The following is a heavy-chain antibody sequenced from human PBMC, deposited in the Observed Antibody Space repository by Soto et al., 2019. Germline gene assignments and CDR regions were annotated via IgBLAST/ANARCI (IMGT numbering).Heavy chain of an antibody. CDR1: GGSISSYY. V-gene: IGHV4-59*08. J-gene: IGHJ5*02. CDR2: IYYSGST. CDR3: ARQGLSEYSGYDSTWFDP. Sequence: SETLSLTCTVSGGSISSYYWSWIRQPPGKGLEWIGYIYYSGSTNYNPSLKSRVTISVDTSKNQFSLKLSSVTAADTAVYYCARQGLSEYSGYDSTWFDPWGQGTLVTVSS. D-gene: IGHD5-12*01.